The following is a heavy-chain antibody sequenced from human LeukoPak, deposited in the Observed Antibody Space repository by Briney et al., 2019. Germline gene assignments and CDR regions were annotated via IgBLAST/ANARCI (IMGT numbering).Heavy chain of an antibody. CDR2: IYTTGNA. J-gene: IGHJ4*02. Sequence: SETLSLTCTVSGGSISSYDWSWVRQPPGKGLEWIGRIYTTGNAKYHPYLKSRVTMLVDTSKNQFSQKLSSVTAADTAMYYCATYSSGWPFFDYWGPGTLVTVSS. D-gene: IGHD6-19*01. CDR1: GGSISSYD. V-gene: IGHV4-59*10. CDR3: ATYSSGWPFFDY.